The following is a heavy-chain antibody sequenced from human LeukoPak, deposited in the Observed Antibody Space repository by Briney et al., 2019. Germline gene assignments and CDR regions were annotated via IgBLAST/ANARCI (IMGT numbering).Heavy chain of an antibody. D-gene: IGHD1-14*01. V-gene: IGHV4-59*01. CDR1: GDSISNYY. CDR2: IYYSGST. J-gene: IGHJ3*02. Sequence: SETLSLTCSVSGDSISNYYWSWIRQPPGKGLEWIGYIYYSGSTNYNPSLKSRVTISVDTSKNQFSPKLSSVTAADTAAYYCARYRNEALFAFDIWSQGTMVTVSS. CDR3: ARYRNEALFAFDI.